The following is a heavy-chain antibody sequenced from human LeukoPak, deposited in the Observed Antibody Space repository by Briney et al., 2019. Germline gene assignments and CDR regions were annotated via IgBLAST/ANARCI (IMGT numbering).Heavy chain of an antibody. D-gene: IGHD3-3*02. CDR1: GFSVSTYY. V-gene: IGHV3-53*01. Sequence: GGSLRLSCAASGFSVSTYYTNWVRQAPGKGLEWVSIIYSGATTYYADSVKGRFTISRDTSKNTVSLQMNSLRAEDTAVYFCARVGDHFHWNLDLWGRGTLVSVSS. CDR2: IYSGATT. CDR3: ARVGDHFHWNLDL. J-gene: IGHJ2*01.